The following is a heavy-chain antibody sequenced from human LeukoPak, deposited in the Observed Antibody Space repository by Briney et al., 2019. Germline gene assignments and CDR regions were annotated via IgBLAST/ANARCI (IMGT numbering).Heavy chain of an antibody. D-gene: IGHD2-2*01. CDR3: ARLAVLYCSSTSCPDY. J-gene: IGHJ4*02. Sequence: SETLSLTCAVSGYSISSGYYWGWIRQPPGKGLEWIGSIYHSGSTYYNPSLKGRVTISVDTSKNQSSLKLSSVTAADTAVYYCARLAVLYCSSTSCPDYWGQGTLVTVSS. V-gene: IGHV4-38-2*01. CDR1: GYSISSGYY. CDR2: IYHSGST.